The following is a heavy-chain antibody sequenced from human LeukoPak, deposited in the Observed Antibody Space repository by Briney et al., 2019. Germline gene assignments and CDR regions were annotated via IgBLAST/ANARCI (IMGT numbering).Heavy chain of an antibody. D-gene: IGHD3-10*01. CDR3: ARETSKQGVPDAFDI. CDR2: ISYDGSNK. Sequence: GGSLRLSCAASGFTFSSYGMHWVRQAPGKGLEWVAVISYDGSNKYYADSVKGRFTISRDNSKNTLYLQMNSLRAEDTAVYYCARETSKQGVPDAFDIWGQGTMVTVSS. J-gene: IGHJ3*02. CDR1: GFTFSSYG. V-gene: IGHV3-30*03.